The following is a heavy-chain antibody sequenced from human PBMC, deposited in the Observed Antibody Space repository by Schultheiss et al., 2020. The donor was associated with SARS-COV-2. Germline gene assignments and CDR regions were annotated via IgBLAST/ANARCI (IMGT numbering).Heavy chain of an antibody. CDR3: TRVGRGYNWNYVPPFDP. J-gene: IGHJ5*02. CDR1: GFTFSNYS. V-gene: IGHV3-49*04. D-gene: IGHD1-7*01. Sequence: GGSLRLSCAASGFTFSNYSINWVRQAPGKGLEWVGFIRSKAYGGTTEYAASVKGRFTISRDDSKSIAYLQMNSLKTEDTAVYYCTRVGRGYNWNYVPPFDPWGQGTLVTVSS. CDR2: IRSKAYGGTT.